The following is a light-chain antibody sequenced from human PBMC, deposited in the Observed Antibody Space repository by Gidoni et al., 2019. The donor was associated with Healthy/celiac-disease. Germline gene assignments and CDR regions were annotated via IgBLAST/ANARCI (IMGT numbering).Light chain of an antibody. Sequence: DIQMTQSPSSLSASVGDRVTIKCRASQSIRSYLNWYQQKPGKAPKLLIYAASSVQSGVPSRFSGSGSGTDFTLTISILQPEDFATYYCQQSYSTRWTFGQGTKVEIK. CDR1: QSIRSY. CDR2: AAS. J-gene: IGKJ1*01. V-gene: IGKV1-39*01. CDR3: QQSYSTRWT.